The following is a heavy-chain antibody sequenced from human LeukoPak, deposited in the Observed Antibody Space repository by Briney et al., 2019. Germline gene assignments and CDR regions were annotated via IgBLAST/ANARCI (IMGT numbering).Heavy chain of an antibody. CDR2: IYPSGGTT. J-gene: IGHJ4*02. D-gene: IGHD3-22*01. CDR3: VRGLTMKLVPLFHF. V-gene: IGHV1-46*01. CDR1: GYTYTMYY. Sequence: ASVKVSCKASGYTYTMYYIHWVRQAPRQGLEWMGMIYPSGGTTTYAEKFQGRVTMTTDTSTSTVYMELSSLRSEDTAVFYCVRGLTMKLVPLFHFWGQGTLVTVSS.